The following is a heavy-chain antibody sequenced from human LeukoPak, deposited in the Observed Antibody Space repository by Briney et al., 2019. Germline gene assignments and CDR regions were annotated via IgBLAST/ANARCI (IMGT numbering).Heavy chain of an antibody. D-gene: IGHD3-22*01. V-gene: IGHV3-7*05. CDR2: IKQDGSEK. CDR3: ARANYYYDSSGYSY. Sequence: GGSLRLSCAASRFTFSNYWMSWVRQAPGQGQERVANIKQDGSEKYYVDSVKGRFTISRDNAKNSLYLQMNSLRVEDTAVYYCARANYYYDSSGYSYWGQGTLVTVSS. J-gene: IGHJ4*02. CDR1: RFTFSNYW.